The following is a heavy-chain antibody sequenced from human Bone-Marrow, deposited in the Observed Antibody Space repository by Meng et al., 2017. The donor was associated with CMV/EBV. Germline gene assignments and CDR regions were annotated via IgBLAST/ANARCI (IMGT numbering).Heavy chain of an antibody. CDR3: ARSHYGSGRAFDI. CDR2: ISSDGTST. CDR1: GFTFSRYW. J-gene: IGHJ3*02. D-gene: IGHD3-10*01. V-gene: IGHV3-74*01. Sequence: AASGFTFSRYWMHWVRQAPGKGLVWVSRISSDGTSTRYADSVKGRFTISRDNAKNTLYLQMNSLRAEDTAVYYCARSHYGSGRAFDIWGQGTMVTVSS.